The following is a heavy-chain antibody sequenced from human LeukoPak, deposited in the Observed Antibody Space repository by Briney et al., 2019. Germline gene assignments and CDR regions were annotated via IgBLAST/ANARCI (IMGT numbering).Heavy chain of an antibody. V-gene: IGHV1-24*01. CDR1: GYTLTELS. D-gene: IGHD3-10*01. Sequence: ASVKVSCKVSGYTLTELSMHWVRQAPGKGLEWMGGFDPEDGETIYAQKFQGRVTMTEDTSTDTAYVELSSLRSEDTAVYYCATSTMGRFYFDYWGQGTLVTVSS. J-gene: IGHJ4*02. CDR2: FDPEDGET. CDR3: ATSTMGRFYFDY.